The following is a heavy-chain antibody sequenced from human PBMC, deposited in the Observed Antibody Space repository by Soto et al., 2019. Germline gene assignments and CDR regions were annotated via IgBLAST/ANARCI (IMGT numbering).Heavy chain of an antibody. J-gene: IGHJ4*02. Sequence: SETLSLTCTVTRGSVSSQTHFWTWIRQPPGKGLEWIGYKYYSGISNYNPSLQSRVTISVDTSKNQFSLRLTSVTAADTAVYYCVREDMSGTYYFDAWGQGALVTVPQ. V-gene: IGHV4-61*01. CDR1: RGSVSSQTHF. CDR3: VREDMSGTYYFDA. CDR2: KYYSGIS. D-gene: IGHD1-26*01.